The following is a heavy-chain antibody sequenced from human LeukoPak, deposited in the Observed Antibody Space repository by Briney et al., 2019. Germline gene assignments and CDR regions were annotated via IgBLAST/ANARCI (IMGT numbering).Heavy chain of an antibody. CDR1: GFTFDDYA. Sequence: PGGSLRLSCAASGFTFDDYAMPWVRQAPGKGLEWVSLISGDGGSTYYADSVKGRFTISRDNSKNSLYLQMNSLRTEDTALYYCAKDLRHIVVVTAITNYYGMGVWGQGTTVTVSS. J-gene: IGHJ6*02. CDR3: AKDLRHIVVVTAITNYYGMGV. D-gene: IGHD2-21*02. V-gene: IGHV3-43*02. CDR2: ISGDGGST.